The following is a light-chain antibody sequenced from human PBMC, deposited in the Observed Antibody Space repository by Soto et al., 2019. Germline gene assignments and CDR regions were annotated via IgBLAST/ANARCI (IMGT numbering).Light chain of an antibody. J-gene: IGKJ1*01. V-gene: IGKV1-5*01. Sequence: DIQMTQSPSTLSASVGDRVTVTCRASQSISRWLAWYQQKPGKAPKVLIFDASSLETGVPSRFSGSGSGTEFTLTISSLQPEDFAIYYCLQYNTFWTFGQGTKVDI. CDR3: LQYNTFWT. CDR2: DAS. CDR1: QSISRW.